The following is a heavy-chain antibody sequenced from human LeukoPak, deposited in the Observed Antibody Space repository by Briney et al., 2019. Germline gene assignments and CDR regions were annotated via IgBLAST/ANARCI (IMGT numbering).Heavy chain of an antibody. Sequence: TLSLTCTVSGVSISSSYSYWGWIRQPPGMGLEWLAVIYWDDDKRYSPSLKSRLTITKDTSKNQVVLTMTNMDPVDTATYYCAHRYGPRASGFDYWGQGTLVTVSS. CDR2: IYWDDDK. CDR1: GVSISSSYSY. J-gene: IGHJ4*02. D-gene: IGHD3-10*01. CDR3: AHRYGPRASGFDY. V-gene: IGHV2-5*02.